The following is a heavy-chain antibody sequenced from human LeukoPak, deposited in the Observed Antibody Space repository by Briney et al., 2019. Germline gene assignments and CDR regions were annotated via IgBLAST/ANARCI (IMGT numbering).Heavy chain of an antibody. J-gene: IGHJ4*02. V-gene: IGHV4-61*03. D-gene: IGHD3-22*01. CDR2: YXXGXP. Sequence: YXXGXPNYNPSLKSRVTISVDTSKNHFSLKLSSVTAADTAVYYWGRESSPYYYDSSCYPQLGHFDYWGQGTLVTVSS. CDR3: GRESSPYYYDSSCYPQLGHFDY.